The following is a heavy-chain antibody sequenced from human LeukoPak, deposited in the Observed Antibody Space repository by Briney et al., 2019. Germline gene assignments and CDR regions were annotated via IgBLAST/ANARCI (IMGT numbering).Heavy chain of an antibody. J-gene: IGHJ4*02. V-gene: IGHV4-59*01. CDR1: GGSISSYH. CDR2: IYYSGST. Sequence: SETLSLTCTVSGGSISSYHWSWLRQPPGKGLEWMGYIYYSGSTNYNPSLKTRVTISVDTSKNQFSLKLSSVTAADTAVYYCARVTSFYDFWSGPTNYFDYWGQGTLVTVSS. D-gene: IGHD3-3*01. CDR3: ARVTSFYDFWSGPTNYFDY.